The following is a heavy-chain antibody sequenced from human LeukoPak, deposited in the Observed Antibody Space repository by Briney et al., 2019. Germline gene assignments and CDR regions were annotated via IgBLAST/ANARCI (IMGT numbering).Heavy chain of an antibody. D-gene: IGHD1-26*01. CDR3: ARGIIVGATPPWYFDL. Sequence: KPSETLSLTCAVYGGSLSGYYWSWIRQPPGKGLEWIGEINHSGSTNHNPSLKSRVTISVDTYKNQFSLKLSSVTAADTAVYYCARGIIVGATPPWYFDLWGRGTLVTVSS. CDR1: GGSLSGYY. CDR2: INHSGST. V-gene: IGHV4-34*01. J-gene: IGHJ2*01.